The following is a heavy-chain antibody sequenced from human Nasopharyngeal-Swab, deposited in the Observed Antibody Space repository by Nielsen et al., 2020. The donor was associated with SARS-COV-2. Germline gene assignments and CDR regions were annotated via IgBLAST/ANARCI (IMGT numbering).Heavy chain of an antibody. Sequence: WVRQAPGQGLEWMGWINTNTGNPTYAQGFTGRFVFSLDTSVSTAYLQISSLKAEGTAVYYCARDLYSGTKPRFWSGYYGYYYGMDVWGQGTTVTVSS. D-gene: IGHD3-3*01. CDR3: ARDLYSGTKPRFWSGYYGYYYGMDV. J-gene: IGHJ6*02. CDR2: INTNTGNP. V-gene: IGHV7-4-1*02.